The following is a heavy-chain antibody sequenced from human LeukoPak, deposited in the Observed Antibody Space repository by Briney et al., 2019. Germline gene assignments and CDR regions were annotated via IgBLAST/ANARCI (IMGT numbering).Heavy chain of an antibody. V-gene: IGHV3-74*03. Sequence: GGSLRLSCEVSGFTFSVYWMHWVRHVPGKGLMWVSRINGDGGPPTYIDSVRGRFTLHRHNPKNSLYLQMNSLRVEDAALYYCVRGLYSSSSFFDVWGQGTLVTVSS. J-gene: IGHJ4*02. CDR3: VRGLYSSSSFFDV. D-gene: IGHD6-6*01. CDR2: INGDGGPP. CDR1: GFTFSVYW.